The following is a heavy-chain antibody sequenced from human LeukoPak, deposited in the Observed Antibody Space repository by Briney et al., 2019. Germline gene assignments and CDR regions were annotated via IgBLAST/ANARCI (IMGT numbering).Heavy chain of an antibody. CDR1: GYTFTGYY. CDR2: INPNSGGT. Sequence: ASVKVSCKASGYTFTGYYMHWVRQAPGQGLEWMGRINPNSGGTNYAQKFQGRVTMTRDTSISTAYMELSRLRSDDTAVYYCARVSDYVWGSYPPDYWGQGTLVTVSP. V-gene: IGHV1-2*06. CDR3: ARVSDYVWGSYPPDY. D-gene: IGHD3-16*01. J-gene: IGHJ4*02.